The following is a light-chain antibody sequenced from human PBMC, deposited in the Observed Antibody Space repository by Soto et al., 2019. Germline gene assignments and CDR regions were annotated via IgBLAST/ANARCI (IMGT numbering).Light chain of an antibody. J-gene: IGKJ4*01. V-gene: IGKV3-11*01. CDR2: DAS. CDR1: QSVSSY. CDR3: QHLHSFPLT. Sequence: EIVLTQSPATLSLSPGERATLSCRASQSVSSYLAWYQQKPGQAPRLLIYDASNRATGIPARFSGSGSGTDFTLTISSLEPEDFATYFCQHLHSFPLTFGGGTKVEL.